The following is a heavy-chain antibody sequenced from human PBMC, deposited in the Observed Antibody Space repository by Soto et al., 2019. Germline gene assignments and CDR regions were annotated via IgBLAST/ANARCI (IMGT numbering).Heavy chain of an antibody. CDR3: ARLISSSGYGYFDY. CDR2: IKQDGSEK. V-gene: IGHV3-7*03. D-gene: IGHD3-22*01. CDR1: GFTFSSYW. J-gene: IGHJ4*02. Sequence: GGSLRLSCAASGFTFSSYWMSWVRQAPGKGLEWVANIKQDGSEKYYVDSVKGRFTISRDNAKNSLYLQMNSLRAEDTAMYYCARLISSSGYGYFDYWGQGTLVTVSS.